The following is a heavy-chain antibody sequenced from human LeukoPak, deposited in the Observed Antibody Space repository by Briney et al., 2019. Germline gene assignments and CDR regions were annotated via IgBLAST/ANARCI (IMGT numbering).Heavy chain of an antibody. J-gene: IGHJ4*02. V-gene: IGHV1-2*02. CDR3: ARGAIVSYTSGWYVNY. Sequence: ASVKVSCKASGYTFTGYFMHWVRQAPGQGLVWMGWINPNTGGTNYAQKFQGRVTMTRDTSNSATYMELNRLRFDDTAVYFCARGAIVSYTSGWYVNYWGQGTLVTASS. CDR2: INPNTGGT. CDR1: GYTFTGYF. D-gene: IGHD6-19*01.